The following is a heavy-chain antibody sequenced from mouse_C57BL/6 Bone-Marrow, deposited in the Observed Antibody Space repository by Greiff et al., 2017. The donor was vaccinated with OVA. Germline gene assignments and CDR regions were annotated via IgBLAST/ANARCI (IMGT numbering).Heavy chain of an antibody. V-gene: IGHV1-26*01. CDR1: GYTFTDYY. J-gene: IGHJ3*01. CDR2: INPNNGGT. D-gene: IGHD2-1*01. Sequence: EVQLQESGPELVKPGASVKISCKASGYTFTDYYMNWVKQSHGKGLEWIGDINPNNGGTSYNQKFKGKATLTVDKSSSTAYRELRSLTSEDSAVYYCARIYYGNYGFAYWGQGTLVTVSA. CDR3: ARIYYGNYGFAY.